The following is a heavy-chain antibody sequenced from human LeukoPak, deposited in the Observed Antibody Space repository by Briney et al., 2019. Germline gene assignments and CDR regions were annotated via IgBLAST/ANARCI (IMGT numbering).Heavy chain of an antibody. CDR3: ARLLETRYYYGSGSYYNHYYFDY. D-gene: IGHD3-10*01. V-gene: IGHV1-58*02. J-gene: IGHJ4*02. CDR1: GFTFTSSA. Sequence: SVKVSCKASGFTFTSSAMQWVRQARGQRLEWIGWIVVGSGNTNYAQKFQERVTITRDMSTSTAYMELSSLRSEDTAVYYCARLLETRYYYGSGSYYNHYYFDYWGQGTLVTVSS. CDR2: IVVGSGNT.